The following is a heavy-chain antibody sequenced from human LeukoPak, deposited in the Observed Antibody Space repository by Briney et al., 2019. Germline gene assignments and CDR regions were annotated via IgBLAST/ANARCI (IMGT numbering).Heavy chain of an antibody. CDR3: AKGSVPYGSGSSMDV. CDR2: ISYDGSNK. J-gene: IGHJ6*02. CDR1: GFTFSSYG. V-gene: IGHV3-30*18. Sequence: PGGSLRLSCAASGFTFSSYGMHWVRQAPGKGLEWVAVISYDGSNKYYADSVKGRFTISRDNSKNTLYLQMNSLRAEDTAVYYCAKGSVPYGSGSSMDVWGQGTTVTVSS. D-gene: IGHD3-10*01.